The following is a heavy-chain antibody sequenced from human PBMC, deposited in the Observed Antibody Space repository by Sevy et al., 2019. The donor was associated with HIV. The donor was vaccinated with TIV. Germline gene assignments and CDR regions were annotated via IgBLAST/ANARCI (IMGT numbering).Heavy chain of an antibody. CDR3: APLRGGYSGYAADY. CDR2: ISGSGGST. V-gene: IGHV3-23*01. Sequence: GGSLRLSCAASGFTFSSYAMSWVRQAPGKGLEWVSAISGSGGSTYYADSVKGRFTISRVNSKKTLYLQMNSLRAEDTAVYYCAPLRGGYSGYAADYWGQGTLVTVSS. J-gene: IGHJ4*02. D-gene: IGHD5-12*01. CDR1: GFTFSSYA.